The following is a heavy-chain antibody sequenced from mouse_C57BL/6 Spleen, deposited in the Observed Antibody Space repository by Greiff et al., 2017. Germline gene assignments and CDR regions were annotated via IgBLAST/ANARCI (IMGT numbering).Heavy chain of an antibody. D-gene: IGHD2-4*01. V-gene: IGHV1-52*01. J-gene: IGHJ3*01. CDR2: IDPSDSET. CDR1: GFTFTSYW. Sequence: QVQLQQPGAELVRPGSSVKLSCKASGFTFTSYWMHWVKQRPIQGLEWIGNIDPSDSETHYTQKFKDKATLTVDKSSSTAYLQLSSLTSEDSAVYCCARGHDYEIAYWGQGTLVTVSA. CDR3: ARGHDYEIAY.